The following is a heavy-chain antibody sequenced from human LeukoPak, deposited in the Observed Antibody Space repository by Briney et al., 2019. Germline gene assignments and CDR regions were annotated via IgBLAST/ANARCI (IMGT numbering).Heavy chain of an antibody. D-gene: IGHD2-2*02. V-gene: IGHV4-34*01. CDR2: INHSGST. Sequence: ASETLSLTCAVYGGSFSGYYWSWIRQPPGKGLEWIGEINHSGSTNYNPSLKSRVTISVDTSKSQFSLKLSSVTAADTAVYYCARGALGYCSSTSCYIDYWGQGTLVTASS. J-gene: IGHJ4*02. CDR1: GGSFSGYY. CDR3: ARGALGYCSSTSCYIDY.